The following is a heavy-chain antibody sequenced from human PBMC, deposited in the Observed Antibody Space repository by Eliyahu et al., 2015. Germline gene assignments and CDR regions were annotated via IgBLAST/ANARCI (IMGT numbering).Heavy chain of an antibody. Sequence: QVQLVESGGGVVQPGRSLRLPCVASGFTFSKYGIHWVRQAPGKGLEWVAVISDDGTKKHYADSVKGRFTISRDNSKNTLYLQMNSLTTEDTAVYFCTYFDYWGQGTLVTVSS. CDR3: TYFDY. CDR1: GFTFSKYG. V-gene: IGHV3-30*03. J-gene: IGHJ4*02. CDR2: ISDDGTKK.